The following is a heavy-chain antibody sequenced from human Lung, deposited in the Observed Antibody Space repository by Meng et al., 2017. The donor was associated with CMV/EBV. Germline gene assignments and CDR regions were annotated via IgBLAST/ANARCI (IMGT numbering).Heavy chain of an antibody. CDR3: ARAWDTSGF. J-gene: IGHJ4*02. Sequence: QEQLVQPGSELKKPGASVKVSCKASGYSFTSYSLNWLRQAPGQGFEWLGWINTYSGKPTYAQGFTGRSVFALDTSVSTAYLQISSLKAEDTAVYYCARAWDTSGFWGQGTLVTVSS. D-gene: IGHD3-22*01. CDR1: GYSFTSYS. CDR2: INTYSGKP. V-gene: IGHV7-4-1*02.